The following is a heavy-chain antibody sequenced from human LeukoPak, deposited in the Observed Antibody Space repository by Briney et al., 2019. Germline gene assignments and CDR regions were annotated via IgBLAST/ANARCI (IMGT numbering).Heavy chain of an antibody. CDR3: AKGGSPSYNWFNS. Sequence: GGSLRLSCVAPGFTFSDYGMHWVRQAPGKGLGWVAFIRKDGSYEYCPDSVKGRFTISRDNSSNALFLQMNSLRAEDTAVYYCAKGGSPSYNWFNSWGQGTLVTVSS. D-gene: IGHD2-15*01. CDR2: IRKDGSYE. V-gene: IGHV3-30*02. J-gene: IGHJ5*01. CDR1: GFTFSDYG.